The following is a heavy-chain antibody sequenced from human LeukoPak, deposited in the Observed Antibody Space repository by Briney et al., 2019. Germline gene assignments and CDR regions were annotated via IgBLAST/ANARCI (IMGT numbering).Heavy chain of an antibody. CDR2: ISAYNGNT. J-gene: IGHJ4*02. D-gene: IGHD6-13*01. V-gene: IGHV1-18*01. CDR3: ARAERIAAIDY. CDR1: GGTFSSYA. Sequence: ASVKVSCKASGGTFSSYAISWVRQAPGQGLEWMGWISAYNGNTNYAQKLQGRVTMTTDTSTSTAYMELRSLRSDDTAVYYCARAERIAAIDYWGQGTLVTVSS.